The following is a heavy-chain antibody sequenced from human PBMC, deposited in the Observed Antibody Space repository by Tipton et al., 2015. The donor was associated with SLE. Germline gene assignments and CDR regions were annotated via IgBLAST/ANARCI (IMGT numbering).Heavy chain of an antibody. D-gene: IGHD1-26*01. J-gene: IGHJ4*02. CDR2: IYYSGST. CDR1: GGSISSYY. CDR3: ARDRWGATRAFDY. Sequence: TLSLTCTVSGGSISSYYWSWIRQPPGKGLEWIGYIYYSGSTNYNLSLKSRVTISVDTSKNQFSLKLSSVTAADTAVYYCARDRWGATRAFDYWGQGTLVTVSS. V-gene: IGHV4-59*01.